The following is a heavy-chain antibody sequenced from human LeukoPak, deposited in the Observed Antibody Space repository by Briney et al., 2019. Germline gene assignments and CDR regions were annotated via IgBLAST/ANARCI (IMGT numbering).Heavy chain of an antibody. CDR3: ARDGPYYYDSSGYYDAFDI. CDR1: GGSISSYY. V-gene: IGHV4-38-2*02. CDR2: IYHSGST. J-gene: IGHJ3*02. D-gene: IGHD3-22*01. Sequence: SETLSLTCTVSGGSISSYYWGWIRQPPGKGLEWIGSIYHSGSTYYNPSLKSRATMSLDTSKNQFSLKLSSVTAADTAVYYCARDGPYYYDSSGYYDAFDIWGQGTMVTVSS.